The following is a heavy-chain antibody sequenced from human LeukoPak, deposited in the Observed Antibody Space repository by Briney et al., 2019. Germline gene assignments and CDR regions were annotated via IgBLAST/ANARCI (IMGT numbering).Heavy chain of an antibody. CDR3: AREGDGSSWYPSRGMDV. D-gene: IGHD6-13*01. J-gene: IGHJ6*02. Sequence: PGGSLRLSCAASGFTFSSYGMHWVRQAPGKGLEWVALIWYDGSHKYYADSVEGRFTISRDNSQNTLHLQMNNLRAADTAVYYCAREGDGSSWYPSRGMDVWGQGTTVTVSS. CDR2: IWYDGSHK. V-gene: IGHV3-33*01. CDR1: GFTFSSYG.